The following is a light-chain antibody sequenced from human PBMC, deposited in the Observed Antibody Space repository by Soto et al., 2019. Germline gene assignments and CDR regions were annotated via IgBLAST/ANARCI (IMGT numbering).Light chain of an antibody. J-gene: IGKJ1*01. Sequence: DIQMTQSPSSLSASVGDRVTITCRASQGISNYLAWYQQKPGKVPKLLIYAAYTLHSGVPSRFSGSGSGTDFTLTISSLQPEDVAIYYCQKYNSAPMTFGQGTKVEIK. CDR3: QKYNSAPMT. CDR1: QGISNY. V-gene: IGKV1-27*01. CDR2: AAY.